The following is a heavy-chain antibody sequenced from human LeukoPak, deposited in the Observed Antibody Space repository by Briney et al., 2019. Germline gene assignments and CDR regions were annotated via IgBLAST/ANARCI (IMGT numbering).Heavy chain of an antibody. V-gene: IGHV4-4*07. D-gene: IGHD3-22*01. CDR2: IYTSGST. J-gene: IGHJ4*02. CDR1: GDSISSYF. CDR3: ARTNYDSSGYYPY. Sequence: PSETLSLTCTVSGDSISSYFWSWIRQPAGKGLESIGRIYTSGSTNYNPSLKSRVTISVDKSKNQFSLKLSSVTAADTAVYYCARTNYDSSGYYPYWGQGTLVTVSS.